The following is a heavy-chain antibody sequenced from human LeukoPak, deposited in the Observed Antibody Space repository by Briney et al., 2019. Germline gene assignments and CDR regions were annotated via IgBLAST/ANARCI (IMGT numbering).Heavy chain of an antibody. J-gene: IGHJ4*02. CDR3: ARRAGSGWYFDY. D-gene: IGHD6-19*01. CDR1: GGSITSYY. CDR2: IHYSGTT. V-gene: IGHV4-59*08. Sequence: SETPCLTCTVSGGSITSYYWSWIRQPPGKGLEWIGYIHYSGTTNYNPSLKSRVTISVDTSKDQFSLKLNSVTAADTAVYYCARRAGSGWYFDYWGQGTLVTVSS.